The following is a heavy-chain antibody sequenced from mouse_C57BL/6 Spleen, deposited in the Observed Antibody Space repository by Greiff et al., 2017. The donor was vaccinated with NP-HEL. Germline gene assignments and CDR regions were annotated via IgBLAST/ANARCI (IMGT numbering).Heavy chain of an antibody. V-gene: IGHV1-69*01. D-gene: IGHD1-1*01. J-gene: IGHJ4*01. CDR1: GYTFTSYW. CDR3: ARGITTVVASFHYYAMDY. Sequence: VQLQQPGAELVMPGASVKLSCKASGYTFTSYWMHWVKQRPGQGLEWIGEIDPSDSYTNYNQKFKGKSTLTVDKSSSTAYMQLSSLTSEDSAVYYCARGITTVVASFHYYAMDYWGQGTSVTVSS. CDR2: IDPSDSYT.